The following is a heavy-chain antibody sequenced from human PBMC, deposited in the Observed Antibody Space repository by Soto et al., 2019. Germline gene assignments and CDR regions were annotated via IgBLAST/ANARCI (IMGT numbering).Heavy chain of an antibody. J-gene: IGHJ4*02. CDR3: ERGVGSSPQQY. D-gene: IGHD1-26*01. V-gene: IGHV4-59*02. CDR2: IYASGSP. CDR1: GGSVSVYY. Sequence: PSETLSLTCTISGGSVSVYYWSCLRQSTGQGLEGIGYIYASGSPYYNPSLTSRVTISADTSKNQISLKWTSPTAADTAVYYCERGVGSSPQQYWGRGTLVTVSS.